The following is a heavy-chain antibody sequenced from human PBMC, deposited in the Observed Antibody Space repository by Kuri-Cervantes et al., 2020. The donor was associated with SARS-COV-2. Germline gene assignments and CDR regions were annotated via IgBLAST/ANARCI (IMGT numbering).Heavy chain of an antibody. V-gene: IGHV4-34*01. CDR3: ARLPPLPVSY. J-gene: IGHJ4*02. CDR1: GGSFSGYY. Sequence: SQTLSLTCAVYGGSFSGYYWSWIRQPPGKGLEWIGEINHSGSTYYNPSLKSRVTISVDTSKNQFSLKLSSVTAADTAVYYCARLPPLPVSYWGQGTLVTVSS. CDR2: INHSGST.